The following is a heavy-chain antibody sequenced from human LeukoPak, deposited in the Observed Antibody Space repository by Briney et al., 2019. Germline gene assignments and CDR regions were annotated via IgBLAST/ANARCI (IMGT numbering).Heavy chain of an antibody. CDR2: VNPNDGGT. V-gene: IGHV1-2*02. J-gene: IGHJ4*02. CDR1: GYIFTDFF. CDR3: ARDDYGDLQYFED. D-gene: IGHD4-17*01. Sequence: ASVKVSCKASGYIFTDFFLHWVRQAPGQGLEWMGLVNPNDGGTIYAQNFQGRVTLTRDTSISTAYMELSRLRSDDTAVYYCARDDYGDLQYFEDWGQGTLATVSS.